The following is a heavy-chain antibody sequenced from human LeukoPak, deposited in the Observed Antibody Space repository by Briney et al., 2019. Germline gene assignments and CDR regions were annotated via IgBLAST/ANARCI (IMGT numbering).Heavy chain of an antibody. J-gene: IGHJ4*02. D-gene: IGHD3-3*01. V-gene: IGHV4-31*03. CDR3: ARVISSGLLNRLFDY. CDR2: IYYSGST. CDR1: GGSISSGGYY. Sequence: SQTLSLTCTVSGGSISSGGYYWSWIRQHPGKGLEWIAYIYYSGSTYYNPSLKSRVTISVHTSKNQFSLKLSSVTAADTAVYYCARVISSGLLNRLFDYWGQGTLVTVSS.